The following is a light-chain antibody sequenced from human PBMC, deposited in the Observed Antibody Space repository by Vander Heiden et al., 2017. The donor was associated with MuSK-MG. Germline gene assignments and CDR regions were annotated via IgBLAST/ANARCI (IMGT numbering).Light chain of an antibody. V-gene: IGKV3-20*01. CDR1: RSVSSNY. J-gene: IGKJ1*01. CDR3: HQDGSSIRT. CDR2: AAS. Sequence: EVVLTQSPGTLSLSPGERATLSCRASRSVSSNYLAWYQQKAGQAPRLLIYAASTRATGIPDRFSGSGSGTDFTLTVSRLDPEDFAVYYCHQDGSSIRTFGQRTKVEIK.